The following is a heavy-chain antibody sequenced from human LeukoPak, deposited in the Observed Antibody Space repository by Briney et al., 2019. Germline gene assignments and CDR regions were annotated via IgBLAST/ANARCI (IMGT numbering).Heavy chain of an antibody. CDR1: GYTFTSYG. V-gene: IGHV1-18*01. D-gene: IGHD3-3*01. CDR3: ARGTSYDFWSGYYSTSYSYYGMDV. CDR2: ISAYNGNT. Sequence: GASVKVSCKASGYTFTSYGISWVRQAPGQGLEWMGWISAYNGNTNYAQKLQGRVTMTTDTSTSTAYMELRSLRSDDTAVYYCARGTSYDFWSGYYSTSYSYYGMDVWGQGTTVTVSS. J-gene: IGHJ6*02.